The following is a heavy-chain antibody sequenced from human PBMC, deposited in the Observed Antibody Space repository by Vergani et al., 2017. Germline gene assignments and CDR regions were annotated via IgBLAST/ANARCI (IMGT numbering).Heavy chain of an antibody. V-gene: IGHV3-23*01. CDR2: ISGSGGST. Sequence: EVQLLESGGGLVQPGGSLRLSCAASGFTFSSYAMSWVRQAPGKGLEWVSAISGSGGSTYYADSVKGRFTISRDNSKNTLYLQMISLRAEDTAVYYCAKGGSYYDIPDGMDVWGQGTTVTVSS. CDR1: GFTFSSYA. J-gene: IGHJ6*02. CDR3: AKGGSYYDIPDGMDV. D-gene: IGHD3-9*01.